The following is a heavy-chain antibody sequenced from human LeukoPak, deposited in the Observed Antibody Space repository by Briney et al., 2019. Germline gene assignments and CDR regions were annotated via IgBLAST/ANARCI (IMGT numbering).Heavy chain of an antibody. CDR3: ARDPAWASYFDY. D-gene: IGHD1-26*01. CDR1: GYTFTSYG. CDR2: ISTYSGNT. J-gene: IGHJ4*02. V-gene: IGHV1-18*01. Sequence: GASVKVSCKASGYTFTSYGINWVRQAPGQGLEWMGWISTYSGNTNYVQKFQGRVTMTTDTSTSTAYMELRSLRSDDTAVYYCARDPAWASYFDYWGQGTLVTVSS.